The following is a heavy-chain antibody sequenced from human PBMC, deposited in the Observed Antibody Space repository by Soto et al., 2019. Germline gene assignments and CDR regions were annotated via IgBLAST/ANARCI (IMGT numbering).Heavy chain of an antibody. CDR3: ARLVVVVAAEAWFDP. Sequence: ASVKVSCKASGYTFISYGISWVRQAPGQGLEWMGWISAYNGNTNYAQKLQGRVTMTTDTSTSTAYMELRSLRSDDTAVYYCARLVVVVAAEAWFDPWGQGTLVTVSS. V-gene: IGHV1-18*01. J-gene: IGHJ5*02. CDR1: GYTFISYG. D-gene: IGHD2-15*01. CDR2: ISAYNGNT.